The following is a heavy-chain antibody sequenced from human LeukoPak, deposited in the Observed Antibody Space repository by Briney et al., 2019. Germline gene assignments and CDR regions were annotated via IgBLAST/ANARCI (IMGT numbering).Heavy chain of an antibody. CDR1: GFTVSRNY. CDR2: IYSGGST. V-gene: IGHV3-66*01. Sequence: GSLRLSCAASGFTVSRNYMSWVRQAPGKGLEWVSVIYSGGSTYYADSVKGRFTISRDNSKNTLYLQMNSLRAEDTAVYYCARDHGSGSYWGPKFDYWGQGTLVTVSS. J-gene: IGHJ4*02. CDR3: ARDHGSGSYWGPKFDY. D-gene: IGHD1-26*01.